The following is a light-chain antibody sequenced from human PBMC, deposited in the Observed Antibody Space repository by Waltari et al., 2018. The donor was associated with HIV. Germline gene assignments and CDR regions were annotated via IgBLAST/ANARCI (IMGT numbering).Light chain of an antibody. V-gene: IGLV1-40*01. CDR1: TSNIGAGYD. CDR3: QSYDNALSGSL. CDR2: GNT. J-gene: IGLJ2*01. Sequence: QSVLTQPPSVSGAPGQRVTISCTGTTSNIGAGYDVHWYQQLPGTAPKLLVFGNTNRPTGVPDRFSGFKSGPSASLAITGLQAGDEGDYYCQSYDNALSGSLFGGGTKVTVL.